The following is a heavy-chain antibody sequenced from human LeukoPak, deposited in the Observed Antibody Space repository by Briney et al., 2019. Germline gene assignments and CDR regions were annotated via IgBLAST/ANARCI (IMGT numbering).Heavy chain of an antibody. V-gene: IGHV4-59*01. Sequence: SATLSLTCTVSGGSISGYYWSWVRQPPGKGLEWIGYIYYSGSTNYSPSLRSRLTMSVDTSKNQFSLKLSSVTAADTAVYYCARMDTAMLTSGYYYYGMDVWGQGTTVTVSS. CDR1: GGSISGYY. D-gene: IGHD5-18*01. J-gene: IGHJ6*02. CDR3: ARMDTAMLTSGYYYYGMDV. CDR2: IYYSGST.